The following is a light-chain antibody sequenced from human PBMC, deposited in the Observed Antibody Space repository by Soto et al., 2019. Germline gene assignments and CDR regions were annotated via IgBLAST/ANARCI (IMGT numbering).Light chain of an antibody. J-gene: IGLJ3*02. V-gene: IGLV1-40*01. Sequence: QSVLTQPPSVSGTPGQRVTISCTGSSSNIGGGFGVPWYQQNAGTAPKLLIYGNSDRPSGVPDRFSGSKSGTSASLAINGLQAEEEAHYYCQSYDNSMSGSWVFGAGTKLTVL. CDR2: GNS. CDR3: QSYDNSMSGSWV. CDR1: SSNIGGGFG.